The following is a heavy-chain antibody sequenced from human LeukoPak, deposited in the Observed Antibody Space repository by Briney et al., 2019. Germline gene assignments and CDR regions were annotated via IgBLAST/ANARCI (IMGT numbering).Heavy chain of an antibody. CDR1: GGSFSGYY. Sequence: SETLSLTCAVYGGSFSGYYWSWIRQPPGKGLEWIGEINHSGSTNYNPSLKSRVTISVDTSKNQFSLKLSSVTAADTAVYYCARDVRVYSSGWYSFYFDYWGQGTLVTVSS. J-gene: IGHJ4*02. D-gene: IGHD6-19*01. V-gene: IGHV4-34*01. CDR2: INHSGST. CDR3: ARDVRVYSSGWYSFYFDY.